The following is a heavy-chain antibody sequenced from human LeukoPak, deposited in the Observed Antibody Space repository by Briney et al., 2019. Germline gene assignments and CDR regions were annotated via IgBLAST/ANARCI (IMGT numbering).Heavy chain of an antibody. CDR2: ISSNGGST. Sequence: PGGSLRLSCPASGFTFSSYAMHWVRQAPGKGLEYVSAISSNGGSTYYANSVKGRFTISRDNSKNTLYLQMGSLRAEDMAVYYCARDSGYSYVAAFDIWGQGTMVTVSS. J-gene: IGHJ3*02. D-gene: IGHD5-18*01. CDR3: ARDSGYSYVAAFDI. CDR1: GFTFSSYA. V-gene: IGHV3-64*01.